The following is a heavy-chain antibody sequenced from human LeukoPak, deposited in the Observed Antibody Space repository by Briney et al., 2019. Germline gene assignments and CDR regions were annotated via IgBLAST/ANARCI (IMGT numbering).Heavy chain of an antibody. Sequence: GGSLRLSCAASGFTFSSYELNWVRQAPGKGLEWVSYISSSGNTIYYADSVKGRFTISRDNAKNSLFPQMNSLRAEDTAVYYCARSSWDSSGYVKCFDPWGQGTLVTVSS. CDR3: ARSSWDSSGYVKCFDP. V-gene: IGHV3-48*03. D-gene: IGHD3-22*01. J-gene: IGHJ5*02. CDR2: ISSSGNTI. CDR1: GFTFSSYE.